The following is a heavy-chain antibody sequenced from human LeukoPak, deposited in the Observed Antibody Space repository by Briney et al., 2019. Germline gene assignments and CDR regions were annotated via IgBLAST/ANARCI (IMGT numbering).Heavy chain of an antibody. D-gene: IGHD4-17*01. CDR3: ARAPYGDYDGAFDI. CDR1: GGSFSGYY. V-gene: IGHV4-34*01. J-gene: IGHJ3*02. CDR2: INHSGST. Sequence: SETLSLTCAVYGGSFSGYYWSWIRLPPGKGLEWIGEINHSGSTNYNPSLKSRVTISVDTSKNQFSLKLSSVTAADTAVYYCARAPYGDYDGAFDIWGQGTMVTVAS.